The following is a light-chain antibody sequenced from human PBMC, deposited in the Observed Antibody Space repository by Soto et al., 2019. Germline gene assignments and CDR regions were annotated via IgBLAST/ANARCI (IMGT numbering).Light chain of an antibody. CDR2: DVS. J-gene: IGKJ4*01. V-gene: IGKV3D-20*01. CDR1: QSVSTNY. Sequence: EIVLTQSPATLSLSPGERATLSCGASQSVSTNYLGWYQQKPGLAPRLLIYDVSKRATGTPDRFSGSGSGTDFTLTISRLEPEDFAVYYCQQYGMSLPFGGGTKVDIK. CDR3: QQYGMSLP.